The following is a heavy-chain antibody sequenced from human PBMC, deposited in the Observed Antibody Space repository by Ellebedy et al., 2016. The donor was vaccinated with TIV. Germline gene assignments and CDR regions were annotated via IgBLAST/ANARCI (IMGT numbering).Heavy chain of an antibody. CDR1: GYTFTNHW. V-gene: IGHV5-51*01. D-gene: IGHD1-26*01. CDR2: IDPGDSDA. Sequence: GESLKISCKGSGYTFTNHWIAWVRQMPGKGLEWMGIIDPGDSDARYNPSFEGQVTISADKSVTTAYLRSSSLKTSDTATYYCARHSHYLFYFNGMDVWGQGTTVTVSS. CDR3: ARHSHYLFYFNGMDV. J-gene: IGHJ6*02.